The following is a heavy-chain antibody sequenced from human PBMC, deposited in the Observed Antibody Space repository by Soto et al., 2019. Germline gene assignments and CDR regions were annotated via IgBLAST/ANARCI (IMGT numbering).Heavy chain of an antibody. J-gene: IGHJ3*02. V-gene: IGHV2-26*01. CDR1: GFSLSNARMG. CDR3: ARFFLFSGDYVHAFDI. D-gene: IGHD4-17*01. CDR2: IFSNDEK. Sequence: QVTLKESGPVLVKPTETLTLTCTVSGFSLSNARMGVSWIRQPPGKALEWLAHIFSNDEKSYTTSLKSRLTITKDTSKSQVVLTMTNMDPVDTATYYCARFFLFSGDYVHAFDIWGQGTMVTVSS.